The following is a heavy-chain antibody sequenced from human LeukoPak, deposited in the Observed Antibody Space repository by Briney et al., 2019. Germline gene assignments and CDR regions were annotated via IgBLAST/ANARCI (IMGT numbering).Heavy chain of an antibody. CDR2: ISYDGSNK. J-gene: IGHJ4*02. D-gene: IGHD3-22*01. V-gene: IGHV3-30*18. CDR1: GFTFSSYG. Sequence: GGSLRLSCAASGFTFSSYGMHWVRQAPGKGLEWVAFISYDGSNKYYADSVKGRFTISRDNSKNTLYLQMNSLRAEDTAVYYCAKGNYYDSSGLFDYWGQGTLVTVSS. CDR3: AKGNYYDSSGLFDY.